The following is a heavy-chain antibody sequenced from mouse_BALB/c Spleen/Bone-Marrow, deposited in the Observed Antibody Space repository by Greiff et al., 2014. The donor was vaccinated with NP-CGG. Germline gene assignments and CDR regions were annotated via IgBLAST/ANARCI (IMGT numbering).Heavy chain of an antibody. CDR1: GYTFTSYV. CDR2: IHPYNDDS. CDR3: ARWGRYDWYFDV. D-gene: IGHD2-14*01. J-gene: IGHJ1*01. V-gene: IGHV1-14*01. Sequence: EVQLQESGPELVKPGASVKMSCKASGYTFTSYVMHWVKQKPGQGLEWIGYIHPYNDDSKYNEKFEGKATPTSDKSSSTAYMELGSLTSEASAVYYCARWGRYDWYFDVWGAGTTVTVSS.